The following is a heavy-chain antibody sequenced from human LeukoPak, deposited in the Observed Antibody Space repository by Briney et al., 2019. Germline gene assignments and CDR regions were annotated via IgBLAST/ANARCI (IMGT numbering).Heavy chain of an antibody. V-gene: IGHV4-34*01. J-gene: IGHJ6*02. CDR3: ARGSPRLDV. Sequence: PGGSLRLSCSASVFTFSKYKMNCVPGATGKGVEWIGEINHSGSTNYNPPLKSRVTISVDTSKNQFSLKLSSVTAADTAVYYCARGSPRLDVWGQGTTVTVSS. CDR1: VFTFSKYK. CDR2: INHSGST.